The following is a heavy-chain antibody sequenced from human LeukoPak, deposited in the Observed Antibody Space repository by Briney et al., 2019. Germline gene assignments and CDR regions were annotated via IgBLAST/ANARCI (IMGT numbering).Heavy chain of an antibody. Sequence: GESLKISCKGSGYSFTSYWIGWVRQMPGKGLEWMGIIYPGDSDTRYSPSIQGQVTISADKSISTAYLQWSSLKAPDTAMYYCARQWYQRGDIRSYWFDPWGQGTLVTVSS. CDR1: GYSFTSYW. CDR3: ARQWYQRGDIRSYWFDP. CDR2: IYPGDSDT. J-gene: IGHJ5*02. V-gene: IGHV5-51*01. D-gene: IGHD2-2*01.